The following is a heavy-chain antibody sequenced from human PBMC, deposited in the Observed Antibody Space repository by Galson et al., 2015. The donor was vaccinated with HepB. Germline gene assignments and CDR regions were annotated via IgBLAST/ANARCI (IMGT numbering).Heavy chain of an antibody. V-gene: IGHV3-74*01. Sequence: SLRLSCAASGFTFSSYWMHWVRQAPGKGLVWVSRINSDGSSTSYADSVKGRFTISRDNAKNTLYLQMNSLRAEDTAVYYCARGYDFWSGYYRYYYGMDVWGQGTTVTVSS. J-gene: IGHJ6*02. CDR2: INSDGSST. CDR1: GFTFSSYW. D-gene: IGHD3-3*01. CDR3: ARGYDFWSGYYRYYYGMDV.